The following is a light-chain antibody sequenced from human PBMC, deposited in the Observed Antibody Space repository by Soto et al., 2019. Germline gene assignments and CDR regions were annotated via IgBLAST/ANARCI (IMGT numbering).Light chain of an antibody. CDR2: DAS. CDR1: QSVSSY. Sequence: EIVLTQSPANLSLSPGERATLSCRASQSVSSYLAWYQQKPGQAPRLLIYDASNRATGIPARFSGSGSGTDFTLTISSLEPEDFAVYYCQQRSNWLITFGQGTRLEI. V-gene: IGKV3-11*01. J-gene: IGKJ5*01. CDR3: QQRSNWLIT.